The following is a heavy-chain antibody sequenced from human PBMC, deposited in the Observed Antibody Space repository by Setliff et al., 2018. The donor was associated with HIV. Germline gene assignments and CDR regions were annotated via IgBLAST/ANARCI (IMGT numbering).Heavy chain of an antibody. J-gene: IGHJ6*03. V-gene: IGHV4-31*03. Sequence: SETLSLTCTVSGGSISSGGYYWNWIRQHPGKGLEWTGYIYYSGSTYYNPSLKSRVTISVDTSKNQFSLKLRSVTAADTAVYYCARVGASGVPSTMDYYYYMDVWGKGTTVTVSS. CDR1: GGSISSGGYY. D-gene: IGHD3-10*01. CDR3: ARVGASGVPSTMDYYYYMDV. CDR2: IYYSGST.